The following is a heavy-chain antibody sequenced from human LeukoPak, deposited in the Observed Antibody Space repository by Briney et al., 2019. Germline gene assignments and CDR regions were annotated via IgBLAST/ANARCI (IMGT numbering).Heavy chain of an antibody. Sequence: GGSLRLSCAASGFTVSSNYMSWVRQAPGKGLEWVSVIYSGGSTYYADSVKGRFTISRDNSKNTLYLQMNSLRAEDTAVYYCAKDPRGGWYGDYWGQGTLVTVSS. CDR1: GFTVSSNY. J-gene: IGHJ4*02. V-gene: IGHV3-66*01. D-gene: IGHD6-19*01. CDR3: AKDPRGGWYGDY. CDR2: IYSGGST.